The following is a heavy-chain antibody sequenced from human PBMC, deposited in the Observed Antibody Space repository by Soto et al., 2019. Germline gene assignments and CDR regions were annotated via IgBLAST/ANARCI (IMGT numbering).Heavy chain of an antibody. V-gene: IGHV3-30-3*01. J-gene: IGHJ4*02. CDR1: GFTFSTHA. Sequence: QVQLVESGGGVVQPGRSLRLSCAASGFTFSTHAMHWVRQAPGKGLECVAIVSFDGSNKYYADSVKGRFTISRDNSKNTRYLQMSGLTPEDTAFYYCARDQTGITTAGGGRIDRWGQAKGVTGSS. D-gene: IGHD6-13*01. CDR2: VSFDGSNK. CDR3: ARDQTGITTAGGGRIDR.